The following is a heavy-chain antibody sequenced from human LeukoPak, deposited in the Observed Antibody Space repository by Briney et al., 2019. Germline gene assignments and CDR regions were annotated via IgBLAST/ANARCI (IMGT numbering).Heavy chain of an antibody. Sequence: GGSLRLSCAASGFTFSSYAMSWVRQSPGKGLEWVSVISGGGGSTFYADSVKGRFTISRDNSKNTLYLQMNSLRADDTAVYYCARGYGDYGKYYFDSWGQGTLVTVSS. CDR2: ISGGGGST. D-gene: IGHD4-17*01. J-gene: IGHJ4*02. CDR3: ARGYGDYGKYYFDS. CDR1: GFTFSSYA. V-gene: IGHV3-23*01.